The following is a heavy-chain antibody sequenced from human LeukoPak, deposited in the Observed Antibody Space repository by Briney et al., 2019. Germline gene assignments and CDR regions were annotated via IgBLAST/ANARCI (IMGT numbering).Heavy chain of an antibody. Sequence: SETLSLTCAVYGGSFSGYYWSWIRQPPGKGLEWIGEINHSGSTNYNPSLKSRAAISVDTSKNQFSLNLSSVTAADTAVYYCAGRHYGSGNIDSWGQGTLVTVSS. CDR2: INHSGST. V-gene: IGHV4-34*01. CDR1: GGSFSGYY. D-gene: IGHD3-10*01. J-gene: IGHJ4*02. CDR3: AGRHYGSGNIDS.